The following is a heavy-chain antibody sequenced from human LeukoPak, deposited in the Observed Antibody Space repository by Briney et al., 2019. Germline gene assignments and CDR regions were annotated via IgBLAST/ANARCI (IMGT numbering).Heavy chain of an antibody. CDR3: AHHIAAFDY. CDR1: GFSLSTSGVG. D-gene: IGHD6-13*01. V-gene: IGHV2-5*01. CDR2: LYWYDDK. Sequence: GPTLVKPTQTLTLTCTFSGFSLSTSGVGVGWIRQPPGKALEWLALLYWYDDKRYSPSLKSRLTITKDTSKNQVVLTITNMDTVDTATYYCAHHIAAFDYWGQGTLVTVSS. J-gene: IGHJ4*02.